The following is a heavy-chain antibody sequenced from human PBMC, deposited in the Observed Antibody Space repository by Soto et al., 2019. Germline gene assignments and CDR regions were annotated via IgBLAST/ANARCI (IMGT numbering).Heavy chain of an antibody. CDR2: ISYSGNDI. CDR3: ARGILGPAAMFGLFDF. J-gene: IGHJ4*02. CDR1: GFSFSDYY. Sequence: GGSLRLSCAASGFSFSDYYMTWIRQAPGKGLEWVSYISYSGNDIYYADSVKGRFTISRDNAKNSLYLQMNSLRAEDTAVFYCARGILGPAAMFGLFDFWGQGTLVTVSS. V-gene: IGHV3-11*01. D-gene: IGHD2-2*01.